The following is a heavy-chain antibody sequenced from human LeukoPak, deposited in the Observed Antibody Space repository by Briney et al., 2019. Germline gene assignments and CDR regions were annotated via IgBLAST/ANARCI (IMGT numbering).Heavy chain of an antibody. V-gene: IGHV3-48*01. J-gene: IGHJ3*02. D-gene: IGHD6-13*01. CDR2: ISSSSSTI. CDR3: ARDLLGYSSSWFWAFDI. CDR1: GFTFSSYS. Sequence: PGGSLRLSCAASGFTFSSYSMNWVRQAPGKGLEWVSYISSSSSTIYYADSVKGRFTISRDNAKNSLYLQMNSLRAEDTAVYYCARDLLGYSSSWFWAFDIWGQGTMVTVSS.